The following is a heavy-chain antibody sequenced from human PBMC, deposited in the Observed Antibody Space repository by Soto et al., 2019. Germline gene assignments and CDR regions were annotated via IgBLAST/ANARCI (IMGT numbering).Heavy chain of an antibody. J-gene: IGHJ4*02. D-gene: IGHD2-8*02. V-gene: IGHV4-39*07. CDR2: INHSGST. Sequence: PSETLSLTCTVSGGSISSGGYYWNWVRQSPGKDLEWIGEINHSGSTNYTPSPKSRVTLSVDTSKNQFSLKLTSVTAADTAVYYCARDKITGLFDYWGQGTLVTVS. CDR1: GGSISSGGYY. CDR3: ARDKITGLFDY.